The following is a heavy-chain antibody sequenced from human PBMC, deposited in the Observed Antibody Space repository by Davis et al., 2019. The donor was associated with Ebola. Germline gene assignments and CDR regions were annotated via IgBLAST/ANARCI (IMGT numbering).Heavy chain of an antibody. J-gene: IGHJ4*02. CDR3: AREKHSSSWYNSYFDY. V-gene: IGHV4-30-2*01. CDR2: IYHSGST. D-gene: IGHD6-13*01. CDR1: GGSISSGGYS. Sequence: SETLSLTCAVSGGSISSGGYSWSWIRQPPGKGLEWIGYIYHSGSTYYNPSLKSRVTISVDTSKNQFSLKLSSVTAADTAVYYCAREKHSSSWYNSYFDYWGQGTLVTVSS.